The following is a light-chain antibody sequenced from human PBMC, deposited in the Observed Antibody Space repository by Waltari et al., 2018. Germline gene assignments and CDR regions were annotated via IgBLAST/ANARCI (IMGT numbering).Light chain of an antibody. Sequence: QSALTQPASVSGSPGQSITISCTGSSSDIGDFNFFSWYQQHPGKAPKLKIHDVTTRPSGVSNRFSGSKSGNTASLTISGLQAEDEADYYCSSYSRINTVLFGGGTKLTVL. V-gene: IGLV2-14*03. CDR3: SSYSRINTVL. J-gene: IGLJ2*01. CDR1: SSDIGDFNF. CDR2: DVT.